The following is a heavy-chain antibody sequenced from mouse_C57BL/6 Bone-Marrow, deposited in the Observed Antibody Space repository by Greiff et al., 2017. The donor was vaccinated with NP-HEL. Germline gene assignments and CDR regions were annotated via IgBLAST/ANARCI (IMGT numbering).Heavy chain of an antibody. J-gene: IGHJ4*01. V-gene: IGHV1-72*01. CDR3: ARSGDGYYVYAMDY. Sequence: QVHVKQPGAELVKPGASVKLSCKASGYTFTSYWMHWVKQRPGRGLEWIGRIDPNSGGTKYNEKFKSKATLTVDKPSSTAYMQLSSLTSEDSAVYYCARSGDGYYVYAMDYWGQGTSVTVSS. CDR1: GYTFTSYW. D-gene: IGHD2-3*01. CDR2: IDPNSGGT.